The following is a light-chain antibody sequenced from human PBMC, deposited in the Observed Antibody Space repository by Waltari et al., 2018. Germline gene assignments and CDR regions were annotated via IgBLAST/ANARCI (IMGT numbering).Light chain of an antibody. J-gene: IGLJ1*01. CDR3: ASYAGGDTPYV. CDR1: SSDVGAYDY. CDR2: EVN. V-gene: IGLV2-8*01. Sequence: QSALSQPPSASGSPGQSVTISCTGSSSDVGAYDYVSQSQQRPGKAPKVLIYEVNKRPSGVPHRFSGSKSGATASLTVSWLQAEDEADYYCASYAGGDTPYVFGTGTTVTV.